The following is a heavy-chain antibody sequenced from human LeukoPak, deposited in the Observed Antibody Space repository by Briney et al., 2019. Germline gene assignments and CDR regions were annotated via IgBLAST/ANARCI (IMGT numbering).Heavy chain of an antibody. J-gene: IGHJ4*02. CDR1: GFSISTYW. CDR3: AREGFFDC. V-gene: IGHV3-74*01. CDR2: IDSDGSTT. Sequence: GGSLRLSCAASGFSISTYWMYWVRQAPGKGLMWVSRIDSDGSTTSYADSVEGRFIISRDNAKNTLFLEMNSLRAEDTAVYHCAREGFFDCWGRGTLVTVSS.